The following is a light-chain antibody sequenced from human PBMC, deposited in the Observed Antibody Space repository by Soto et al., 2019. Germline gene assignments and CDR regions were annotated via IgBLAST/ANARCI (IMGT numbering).Light chain of an antibody. CDR3: QVWDSSSDVV. CDR2: YDI. V-gene: IGLV3-21*04. Sequence: SYELTQPPSLSVAPGKTARSTCGGNNIGSKSVHWYQPKPGQAPVLVIYYDIYRPSGIPGRFSGSNSGNTSTLTISRVEAGDAADYYCQVWDSSSDVVFGGGTKLTVL. J-gene: IGLJ2*01. CDR1: NIGSKS.